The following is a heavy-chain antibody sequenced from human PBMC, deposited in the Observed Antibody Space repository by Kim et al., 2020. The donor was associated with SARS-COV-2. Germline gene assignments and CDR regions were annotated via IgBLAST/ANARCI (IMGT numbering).Heavy chain of an antibody. CDR3: ARGSVAGTRY. V-gene: IGHV4-34*01. Sequence: SETLSLTCAVYGGSFSGYYWSWIRQPPGKGLEWIGEINHSGSTNYNPSLKSRVTISVDTSKNQFSLKLSSVTAADTAVYYCARGSVAGTRYWGQGTLVTV. J-gene: IGHJ4*02. CDR1: GGSFSGYY. CDR2: INHSGST. D-gene: IGHD6-19*01.